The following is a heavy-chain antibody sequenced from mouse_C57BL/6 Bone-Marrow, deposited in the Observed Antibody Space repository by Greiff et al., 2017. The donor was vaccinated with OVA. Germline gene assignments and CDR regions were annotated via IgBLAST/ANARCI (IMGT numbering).Heavy chain of an antibody. CDR1: GFTFSDYY. CDR3: ARHGGFITTVPYAMDY. D-gene: IGHD1-1*01. J-gene: IGHJ4*01. V-gene: IGHV5-12*01. Sequence: EVKLVESGGGLVQPGGSLKLSCAASGFTFSDYYMYWVRQTPEKRLEWVAYISNGGGSTYSPDTVKGRFTISRDNAKNTLYLQSSRLKSEDTAMYYGARHGGFITTVPYAMDYWGQGTSVTVSS. CDR2: ISNGGGST.